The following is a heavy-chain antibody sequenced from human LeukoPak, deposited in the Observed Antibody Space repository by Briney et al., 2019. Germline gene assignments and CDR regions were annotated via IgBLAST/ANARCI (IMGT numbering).Heavy chain of an antibody. D-gene: IGHD6-13*01. CDR3: ARDRSSSWYSVRDAFDI. Sequence: ASVKVSCKASGYTFTSYGISWVRQAPGQGLEWMGWISAYNGNTNYAQKLQGRVTMTTDTSTSTAYTELRSLRSDDTAVYYCARDRSSSWYSVRDAFDIWGQGTMVTVSS. CDR1: GYTFTSYG. J-gene: IGHJ3*02. V-gene: IGHV1-18*01. CDR2: ISAYNGNT.